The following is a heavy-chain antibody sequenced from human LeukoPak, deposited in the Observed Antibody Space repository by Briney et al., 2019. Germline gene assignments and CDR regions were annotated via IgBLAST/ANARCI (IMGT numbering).Heavy chain of an antibody. Sequence: PGGSLRLSCAVSGFSFSDHYMDWVRQPPGKGLEWVGRIRNKVNTYTTKYAASVKGRFIISRDDSKNSLYLQMNSLKTEDTAVYYCAKAGQQLAPLNWFDPWGQGTLVTVSS. V-gene: IGHV3-72*01. J-gene: IGHJ5*02. CDR3: AKAGQQLAPLNWFDP. D-gene: IGHD6-13*01. CDR1: GFSFSDHY. CDR2: IRNKVNTYTT.